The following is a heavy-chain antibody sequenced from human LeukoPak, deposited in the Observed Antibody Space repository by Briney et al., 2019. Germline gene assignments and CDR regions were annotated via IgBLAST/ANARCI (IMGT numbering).Heavy chain of an antibody. V-gene: IGHV4-34*01. D-gene: IGHD6-13*01. Sequence: PETLSLTCAVYGGSFSGYYWSWIRQPPGKGLEWIGEINHSGSTNYNPSLKSRVTISVDTSKNQFSLKLSSVTAADAAVYYCARGGGGAAAGSFDYWGQGTLVTVSS. CDR3: ARGGGGAAAGSFDY. J-gene: IGHJ4*02. CDR2: INHSGST. CDR1: GGSFSGYY.